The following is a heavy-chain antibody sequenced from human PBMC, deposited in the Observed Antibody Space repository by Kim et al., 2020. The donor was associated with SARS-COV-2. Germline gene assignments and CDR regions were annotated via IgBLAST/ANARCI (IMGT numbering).Heavy chain of an antibody. D-gene: IGHD6-19*01. J-gene: IGHJ5*02. CDR3: ATGSASGWYRGLFDP. V-gene: IGHV1-24*01. Sequence: AQKCQGRVTMTDDTSTDTAYMALSSLRSEDTAVYYCATGSASGWYRGLFDPWGQGTLVTVSS.